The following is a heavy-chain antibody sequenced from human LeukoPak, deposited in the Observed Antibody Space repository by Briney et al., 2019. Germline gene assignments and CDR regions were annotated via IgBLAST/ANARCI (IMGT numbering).Heavy chain of an antibody. J-gene: IGHJ6*02. Sequence: ASVKVSCKASGYTFTNYAMNWVRQAPGQGLEWMGWINTNTGNPTYAQGLTGRLVFSLDASVRTAYLQISSLKAEDTAVYYCARVSGSNGVDNQPYYYYYGMDVWGQGTTVTVSS. CDR3: ARVSGSNGVDNQPYYYYYGMDV. CDR2: INTNTGNP. CDR1: GYTFTNYA. V-gene: IGHV7-4-1*02. D-gene: IGHD1-26*01.